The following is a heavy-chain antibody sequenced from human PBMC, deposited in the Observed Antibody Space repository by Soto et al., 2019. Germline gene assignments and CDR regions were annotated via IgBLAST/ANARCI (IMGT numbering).Heavy chain of an antibody. V-gene: IGHV3-23*01. Sequence: EVQLLESGGGLVQPGGSLRLSCAASGFTFSSYAMSWVRQAPGKGLEWVSGISGSGGSTYYADSVKGRFTISRDNSKNTLYLQTNSPRAGDTAVYYCANERGDDYGYDAMDVWGQGTTVTVSS. CDR1: GFTFSSYA. CDR3: ANERGDDYGYDAMDV. J-gene: IGHJ6*02. D-gene: IGHD3-10*01. CDR2: ISGSGGST.